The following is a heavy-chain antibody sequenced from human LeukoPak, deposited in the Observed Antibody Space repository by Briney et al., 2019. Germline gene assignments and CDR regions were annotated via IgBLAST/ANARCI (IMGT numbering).Heavy chain of an antibody. CDR3: ARPLSGSSSWHGDAFDI. J-gene: IGHJ3*02. V-gene: IGHV4-39*01. D-gene: IGHD6-13*01. CDR2: IYYSGST. CDR1: GGSISSSTYY. Sequence: PSEPLSLTCTVSGGSISSSTYYWGWIRQPPGNGLDWIGSIYYSGSTYYNASLKSRVTISADTSKNQFSLKLSSVTAADTAVYYCARPLSGSSSWHGDAFDIWGQGTMVTVSS.